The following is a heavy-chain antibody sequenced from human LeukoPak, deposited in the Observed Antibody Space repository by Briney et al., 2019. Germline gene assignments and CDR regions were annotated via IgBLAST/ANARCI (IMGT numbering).Heavy chain of an antibody. CDR3: ARDRQQVRYYGMDV. J-gene: IGHJ6*02. V-gene: IGHV3-21*01. CDR1: GFTFTTYS. D-gene: IGHD6-13*01. CDR2: ISSGSTYM. Sequence: GGSLRLSCAASGFTFTTYSMNWVRQAPGKGLEWVSSISSGSTYMYYADSVKGRFTVSRDSAKNSLYLQMNSLRAEDTAVYYCARDRQQVRYYGMDVWGQGTTVTVSS.